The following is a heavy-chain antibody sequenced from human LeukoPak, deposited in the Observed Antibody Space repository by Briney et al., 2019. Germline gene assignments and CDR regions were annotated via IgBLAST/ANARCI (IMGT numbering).Heavy chain of an antibody. CDR1: GFTVSTNC. CDR3: ARVDTVMAYYFDL. J-gene: IGHJ4*02. Sequence: GGSLRLSCAASGFTVSTNCMTWVRQAPGKGLEWVSTIYSGGTTYYADSVMGRFTISSHNSRNTLYLQMNSLRAEDTAVYYCARVDTVMAYYFDLWGQGTLVTVSS. V-gene: IGHV3-53*04. CDR2: IYSGGTT. D-gene: IGHD5-18*01.